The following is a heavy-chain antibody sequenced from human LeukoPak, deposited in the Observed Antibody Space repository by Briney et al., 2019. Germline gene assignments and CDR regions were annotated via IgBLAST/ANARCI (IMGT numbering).Heavy chain of an antibody. D-gene: IGHD2-15*01. CDR3: ARDRRYCSGGSCYFDYFFDY. CDR1: GFTFNSYA. J-gene: IGHJ4*02. Sequence: GGSLRLSCAASGFTFNSYAVHWVRQAPGKGLEWVAVISYDGSINFYAASVKGRFTISRDNSKNTLYLQMNSLRIDDTALYFCARDRRYCSGGSCYFDYFFDYWGQGTLVTVSS. CDR2: ISYDGSIN. V-gene: IGHV3-30*04.